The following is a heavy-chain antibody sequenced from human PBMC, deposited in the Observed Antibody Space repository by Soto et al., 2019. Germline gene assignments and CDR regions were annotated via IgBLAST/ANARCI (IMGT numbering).Heavy chain of an antibody. CDR3: VGCRSYNIFNS. V-gene: IGHV4-39*01. Sequence: SETLSLTCTVSGGSISSSASYWAWIRQSPEKGLEWIGHIFYSGSTSYSPSLRSRVSISADTSKNQFSLKLSSVTAADAAVYFSVGCRSYNIFNSWGQGTPVTVSS. CDR1: GGSISSSASY. J-gene: IGHJ4*02. D-gene: IGHD3-10*01. CDR2: IFYSGST.